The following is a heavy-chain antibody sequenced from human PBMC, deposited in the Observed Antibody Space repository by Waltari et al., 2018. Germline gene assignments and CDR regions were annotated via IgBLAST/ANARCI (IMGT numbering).Heavy chain of an antibody. CDR2: IDPSDSYT. Sequence: EVQLVQSGAEVKKPGESLRISCEGSGYAFSTYWITGVRHMPGKGLEWMGRIDPSDSYTNYSPSFRGHVTISVDRSISTAYIQWSGLRASDTAIYYCARTSTRDFYYMDVWGKGTTVTVSS. V-gene: IGHV5-10-1*01. CDR3: ARTSTRDFYYMDV. CDR1: GYAFSTYW. J-gene: IGHJ6*03. D-gene: IGHD1-1*01.